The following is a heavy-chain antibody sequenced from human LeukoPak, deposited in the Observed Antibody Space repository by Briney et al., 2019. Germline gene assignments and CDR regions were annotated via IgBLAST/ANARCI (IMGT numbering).Heavy chain of an antibody. CDR1: GYSFTSYW. D-gene: IGHD3-22*01. CDR2: IYPGDSDT. V-gene: IGHV5-51*01. Sequence: GESLKISCKGSGYSFTSYWIGRVRQMPGKGLEWMGIIYPGDSDTRYSPSFQGQVTISADKSISTAYLQWSSLKASDTAMYYCARQNYYDSSGYYGNDAFDIWGQGTMVTVSS. CDR3: ARQNYYDSSGYYGNDAFDI. J-gene: IGHJ3*02.